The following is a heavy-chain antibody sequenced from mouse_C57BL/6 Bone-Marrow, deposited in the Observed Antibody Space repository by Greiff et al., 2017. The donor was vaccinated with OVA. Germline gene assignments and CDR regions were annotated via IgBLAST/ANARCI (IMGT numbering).Heavy chain of an antibody. Sequence: EVKLVESGGGSVKPGGSLKLSCAASGFTFSSYTMSWVRQTPEKRLEWVATISGGGGNTYYPDSVKGRFTISRDNAKNTLYLQMSRLRSEDTALYYCARRGAYTRAWFAYWGQGTLVTVSA. J-gene: IGHJ3*01. V-gene: IGHV5-9*01. CDR3: ARRGAYTRAWFAY. CDR1: GFTFSSYT. D-gene: IGHD6-5*01. CDR2: ISGGGGNT.